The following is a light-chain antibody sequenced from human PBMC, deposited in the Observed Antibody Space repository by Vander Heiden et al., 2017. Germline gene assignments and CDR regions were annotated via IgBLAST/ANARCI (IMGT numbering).Light chain of an antibody. J-gene: IGKJ5*01. CDR3: QQYGSSPPIT. V-gene: IGKV3-20*01. CDR1: QSVSSSY. CDR2: GAS. Sequence: ELVLTQSPGTLPLSPGERATLSCRASQSVSSSYLAWYQQKPGQAPRLLIYGASSRATGIPDRFSGSGSGTDFTLTISRLEPEDFAVYYGQQYGSSPPITFGQGTRLEIK.